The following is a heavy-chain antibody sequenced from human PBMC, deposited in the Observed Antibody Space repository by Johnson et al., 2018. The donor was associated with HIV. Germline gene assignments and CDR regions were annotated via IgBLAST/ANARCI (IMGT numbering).Heavy chain of an antibody. Sequence: VQLVESGGGLVQPGGSLRLSCEASGFAFSSYPMSWVRQAPGKGLDWVSAISGGGGNTYYADSVKGRFTISRDNSQSTLYLQMTSLSAEDTAVDYCAGIRSSDKDIWGQGTMVTVSS. V-gene: IGHV3-23*04. CDR2: ISGGGGNT. J-gene: IGHJ3*02. CDR3: AGIRSSDKDI. D-gene: IGHD2-21*01. CDR1: GFAFSSYP.